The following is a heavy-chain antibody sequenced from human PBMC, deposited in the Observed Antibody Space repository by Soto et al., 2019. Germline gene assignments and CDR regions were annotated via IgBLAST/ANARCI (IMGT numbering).Heavy chain of an antibody. J-gene: IGHJ4*02. Sequence: EVQLVESGGGLVKPGGSLRLSCAASGFDFSKAWMSWVRQAPGKGLEWVGRLMSKTDGGTTVYAAPVKGRFTISRDDLKNTLYLQMSSLNTEDTAVYYCAAGTGRTDLDYWGQGTLVTVSS. CDR2: LMSKTDGGTT. D-gene: IGHD2-2*01. V-gene: IGHV3-15*01. CDR1: GFDFSKAW. CDR3: AAGTGRTDLDY.